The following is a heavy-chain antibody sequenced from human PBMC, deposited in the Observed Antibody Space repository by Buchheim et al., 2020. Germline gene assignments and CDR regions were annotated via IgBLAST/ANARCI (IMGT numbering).Heavy chain of an antibody. J-gene: IGHJ4*02. CDR2: ISGSGGST. Sequence: EVQLLESGGGLVQPGGSLRLSCAAPGFTFSSYAMSWVRQAPGKGLEWVSAISGSGGSTYYADSVKGRFTISRDNSKNTMYLQMNSLRAEDTAVYYCAKDLYDYIWGSYPTPDYWGQGTL. CDR3: AKDLYDYIWGSYPTPDY. CDR1: GFTFSSYA. D-gene: IGHD3-16*02. V-gene: IGHV3-23*01.